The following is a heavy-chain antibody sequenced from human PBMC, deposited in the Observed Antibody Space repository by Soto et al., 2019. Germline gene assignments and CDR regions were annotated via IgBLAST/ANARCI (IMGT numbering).Heavy chain of an antibody. Sequence: PGGSLRLSCAASGFTFSSYGMHWVRQAPGKGLEWVAVIWYDGINKYYADSVKGRFTISRDNSKNTLYLQMNSLRAEDTAVYYCARDLEGYCSTTSYYGEGTLVTVSS. J-gene: IGHJ4*02. D-gene: IGHD2-2*01. CDR2: IWYDGINK. CDR3: ARDLEGYCSTTSY. V-gene: IGHV3-33*01. CDR1: GFTFSSYG.